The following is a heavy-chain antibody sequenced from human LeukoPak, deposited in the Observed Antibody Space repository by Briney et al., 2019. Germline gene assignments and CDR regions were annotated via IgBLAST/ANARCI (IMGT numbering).Heavy chain of an antibody. V-gene: IGHV3-33*01. D-gene: IGHD3-22*01. CDR1: GFTFSSYG. J-gene: IGHJ4*02. CDR2: IWYDGSNK. Sequence: GGSLRLSCAASGFTFSSYGMHWVRQAPGKGLEWVAVIWYDGSNKYYADSVKGRFTISRDNSKNTLYLQMNSLRAEDTAVYYCARERYYYDSSGRSLGYWGQGTLVTVSS. CDR3: ARERYYYDSSGRSLGY.